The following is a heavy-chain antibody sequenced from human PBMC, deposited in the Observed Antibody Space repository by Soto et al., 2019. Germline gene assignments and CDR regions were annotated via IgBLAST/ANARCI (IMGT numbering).Heavy chain of an antibody. CDR3: ASPGWFDP. Sequence: GGSLRLSCAASGFTFSSYSMNWVRQAPGKRLEWVSSIGTSSSYIYYADSVKGRFTISRDNAKNSLYLQMNSLRAEDTAVYYCASPGWFDPRGQGTLVTVSS. CDR1: GFTFSSYS. CDR2: IGTSSSYI. J-gene: IGHJ5*02. V-gene: IGHV3-21*01.